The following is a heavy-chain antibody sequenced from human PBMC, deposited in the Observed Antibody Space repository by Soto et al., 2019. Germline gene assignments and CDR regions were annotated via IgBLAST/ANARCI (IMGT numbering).Heavy chain of an antibody. Sequence: SVKVSCQASGGTFSSYAISWVRQAPGQGREWMGGIIPIFGTANYAQKFQGRVTITADESTSTAYMELSSLRYEDTAVYYCARSIIYGSGSSAPTYYGMDVWGQGTTVTVSS. D-gene: IGHD3-10*01. CDR2: IIPIFGTA. CDR1: GGTFSSYA. J-gene: IGHJ6*02. V-gene: IGHV1-69*13. CDR3: ARSIIYGSGSSAPTYYGMDV.